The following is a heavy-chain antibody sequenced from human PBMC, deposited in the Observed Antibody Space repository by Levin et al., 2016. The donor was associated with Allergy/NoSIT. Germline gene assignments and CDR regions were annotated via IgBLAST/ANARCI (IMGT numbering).Heavy chain of an antibody. J-gene: IGHJ6*02. D-gene: IGHD3-16*01. CDR3: GRTILHPPDLPRLGDYYGVDV. V-gene: IGHV1-69*13. Sequence: SVKVSCKASGGTFRTYAISWVRQAPGQGLEWMGGIIPTFGTADYAQKFQARVSITADESTTTSYMELSSLRSDDTAVYFCGRTILHPPDLPRLGDYYGVDVWGQGTTVTVS. CDR1: GGTFRTYA. CDR2: IIPTFGTA.